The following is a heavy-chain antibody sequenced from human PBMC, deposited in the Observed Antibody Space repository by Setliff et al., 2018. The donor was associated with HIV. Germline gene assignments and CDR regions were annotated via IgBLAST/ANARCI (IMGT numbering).Heavy chain of an antibody. J-gene: IGHJ4*02. V-gene: IGHV4-39*07. Sequence: SETLSLTCTVSGGSISSSSYYWGWIRQPPGKGLEWIGSIYYSGSTYYNPSLKSRVTISVDTSKNQFSLKLSSVTAADTAVYYCVSTGYSSGWSFDYWGQGTLVTVSS. CDR2: IYYSGST. CDR3: VSTGYSSGWSFDY. CDR1: GGSISSSSYY. D-gene: IGHD6-19*01.